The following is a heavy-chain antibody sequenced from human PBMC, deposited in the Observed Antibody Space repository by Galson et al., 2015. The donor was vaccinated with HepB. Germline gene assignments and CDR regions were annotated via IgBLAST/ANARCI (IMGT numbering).Heavy chain of an antibody. V-gene: IGHV1-69*13. CDR1: GGTFSSYA. CDR3: ARGPNCGGDCYSDY. CDR2: IIPIFGTA. Sequence: SVKVSCKASGGTFSSYAISWVRQAPGQGLEWMGGIIPIFGTANYAQKFQGRVTITADESTSTAYMELSSLRSEDTAVYYCARGPNCGGDCYSDYWGQGTLVTVSS. J-gene: IGHJ4*02. D-gene: IGHD2-21*02.